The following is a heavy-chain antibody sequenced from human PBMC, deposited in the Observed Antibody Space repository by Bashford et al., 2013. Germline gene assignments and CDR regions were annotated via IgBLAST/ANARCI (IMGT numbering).Heavy chain of an antibody. Sequence: ASVKVSCKASGYTFTSYGISWVRQAPGQGLEWMGWISGYNGNTKHAQEFQDRVTMTRDTSINTAYMELNRLRSDDTAVYYCATGEDCTNGICGFDYWGQGTLVTVSS. D-gene: IGHD2-8*01. CDR2: ISGYNGNT. J-gene: IGHJ4*02. CDR1: GYTFTSYG. CDR3: ATGEDCTNGICGFDY. V-gene: IGHV1-18*04.